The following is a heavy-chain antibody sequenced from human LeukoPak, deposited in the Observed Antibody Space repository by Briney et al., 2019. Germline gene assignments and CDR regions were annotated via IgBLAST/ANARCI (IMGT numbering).Heavy chain of an antibody. CDR3: ARGGELHYSYYYMDV. V-gene: IGHV4-59*01. J-gene: IGHJ6*03. CDR2: IYYSGST. Sequence: SETLSLTCTVSGGSISSYYWSWIRQPPGKGLEWIGYIYYSGSTNYNPSLKSRVTISVDTSKNQFSLKLSSVTAADTAVYYCARGGELHYSYYYMDVWGKGTTVTVSS. CDR1: GGSISSYY. D-gene: IGHD1-26*01.